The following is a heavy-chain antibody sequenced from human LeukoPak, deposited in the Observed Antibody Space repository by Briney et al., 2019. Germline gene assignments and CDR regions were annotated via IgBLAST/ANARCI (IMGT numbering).Heavy chain of an antibody. CDR2: FDPEDGET. Sequence: GASVKVSCKVSGYTLTELSMHWVRQAPGKGLEWMGGFDPEDGETIYAQKFQDRVTMTRDTSTSTVYMELSSLRSEDTAMYYCARGVQYYYGSGSYYIAPGTPGDYWGQGTLVTVSS. V-gene: IGHV1-24*01. D-gene: IGHD3-10*01. J-gene: IGHJ4*02. CDR1: GYTLTELS. CDR3: ARGVQYYYGSGSYYIAPGTPGDY.